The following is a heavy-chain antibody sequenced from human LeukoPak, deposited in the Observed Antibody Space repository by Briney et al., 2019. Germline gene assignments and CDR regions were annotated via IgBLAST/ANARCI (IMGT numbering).Heavy chain of an antibody. CDR2: IYSSGST. D-gene: IGHD2/OR15-2a*01. Sequence: PSETLSLTCTVSGGSLSSYYWSWVRQPPGKGLEGIGRIYSSGSTNYNPSLTSRVSMSVDTSKNQFSLQLSSVSAADTAVYYCARRLCTTANCSFEPVGVLSTWGEGTIVAASS. CDR1: GGSLSSYY. J-gene: IGHJ3*01. V-gene: IGHV4-4*07. CDR3: ARRLCTTANCSFEPVGVLST.